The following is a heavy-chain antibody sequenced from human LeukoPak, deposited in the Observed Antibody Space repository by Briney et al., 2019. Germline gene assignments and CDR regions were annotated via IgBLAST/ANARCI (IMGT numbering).Heavy chain of an antibody. CDR3: ARGPWFRSLLGYCADGVCYPGY. J-gene: IGHJ4*02. V-gene: IGHV1-8*01. CDR1: EYTFITYD. CDR2: LNPQSGNT. D-gene: IGHD2-8*01. Sequence: ASVKVSCKAFEYTFITYDIIWVRQAAGQGLEWMGWLNPQSGNTGFTANFQGRVTLTMDSSISTAYMELRSLRFDGTAVYYCARGPWFRSLLGYCADGVCYPGYWGQGTLVTVSS.